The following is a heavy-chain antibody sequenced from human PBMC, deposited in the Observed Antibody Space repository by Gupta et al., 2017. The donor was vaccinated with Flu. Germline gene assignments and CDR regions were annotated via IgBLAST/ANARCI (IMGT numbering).Heavy chain of an antibody. V-gene: IGHV4-34*01. Sequence: IGEIKHSGSTNYNPSLKSRVTISVDTSKNQFSLKLSSVTAADTAVYYCARGRGYPIWCSSTSCRYYYYGMDVWGQGTTVTVSS. CDR3: ARGRGYPIWCSSTSCRYYYYGMDV. CDR2: IKHSGST. D-gene: IGHD2-2*01. J-gene: IGHJ6*02.